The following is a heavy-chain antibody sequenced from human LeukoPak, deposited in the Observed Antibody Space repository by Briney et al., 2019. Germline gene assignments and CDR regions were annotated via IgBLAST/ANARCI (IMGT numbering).Heavy chain of an antibody. D-gene: IGHD3-10*01. CDR1: GFTFRNYV. CDR3: AREGYYGSGSPPSLYFDY. J-gene: IGHJ4*02. CDR2: TSSDLNVK. Sequence: GGSLRLSCAASGFTFRNYVIHWVRQAPGEGLEWVAVTSSDLNVKLYADSVKGRFTISRDNSRSTLYLQMNSLRPEDTAIYYCAREGYYGSGSPPSLYFDYWGQGTLVTVSS. V-gene: IGHV3-30-3*01.